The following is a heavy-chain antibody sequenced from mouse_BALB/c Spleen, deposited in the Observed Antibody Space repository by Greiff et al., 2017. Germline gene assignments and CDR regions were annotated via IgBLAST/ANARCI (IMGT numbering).Heavy chain of an antibody. J-gene: IGHJ4*01. CDR3: ARAITTGAMDY. D-gene: IGHD1-2*01. CDR1: GFTFSSYA. CDR2: ISSGGST. Sequence: EVKVVESGGGLVKPGGSLKLSCAASGFTFSSYAMSWVRQTPEKRLEWVASISSGGSTYYPDSVKGRFTISRDNARNILYLQMSSLRSEDTAMYYCARAITTGAMDYWGQGTSVTVSS. V-gene: IGHV5-6-5*01.